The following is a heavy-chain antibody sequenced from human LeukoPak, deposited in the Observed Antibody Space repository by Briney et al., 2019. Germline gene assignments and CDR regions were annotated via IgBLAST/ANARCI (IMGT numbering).Heavy chain of an antibody. CDR2: ISYDGSNK. CDR3: AKDLGGDAFDI. D-gene: IGHD3-16*01. J-gene: IGHJ3*02. V-gene: IGHV3-30*18. Sequence: GRSLRLSCAASGFTFSSYGMHWVRQAPGKGLEWVAVISYDGSNKYYADSVKGRFTISRDNSKNTLYLQMNSLRAEDAAVYYCAKDLGGDAFDIWGQGTMVTVSS. CDR1: GFTFSSYG.